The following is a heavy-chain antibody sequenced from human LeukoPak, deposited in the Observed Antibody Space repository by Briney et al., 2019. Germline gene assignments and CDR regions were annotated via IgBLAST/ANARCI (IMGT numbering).Heavy chain of an antibody. CDR2: IYYGGST. V-gene: IGHV4-61*01. Sequence: SETLSLTCTVSGGSVSSGSHYWSWIRQPPGKGLEWIGYIYYGGSTNYNPSLKSRVTISVDTSKNQFSLKLSSVTAADTAEYYCARASIAARPNAFDIWGQGTMVTVSS. J-gene: IGHJ3*02. D-gene: IGHD6-6*01. CDR1: GGSVSSGSHY. CDR3: ARASIAARPNAFDI.